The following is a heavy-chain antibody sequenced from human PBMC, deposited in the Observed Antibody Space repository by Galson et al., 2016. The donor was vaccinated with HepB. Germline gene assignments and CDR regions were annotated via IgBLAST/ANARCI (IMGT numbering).Heavy chain of an antibody. CDR2: TYYRSKWFR. D-gene: IGHD5-24*01. Sequence: CAISGDSVSSNSAAWSWVRQSPSRGLEWLRRTYYRSKWFRGYAVSVKGRITINPDTSKNQFSLQLDSVTPEDTAVYYCAGASNGYISYWGQGTLVTVSS. CDR3: AGASNGYISY. CDR1: GDSVSSNSAA. V-gene: IGHV6-1*01. J-gene: IGHJ4*02.